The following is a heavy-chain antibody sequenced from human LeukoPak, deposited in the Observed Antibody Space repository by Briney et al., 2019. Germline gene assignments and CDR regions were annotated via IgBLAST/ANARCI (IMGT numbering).Heavy chain of an antibody. J-gene: IGHJ6*02. CDR1: GGTFSSYA. Sequence: GSSVKVSCKASGGTFSSYAISWVRQAPGQGLEWMGRIIPILGIANYAQKFQGRVTITADKSTSTAYMELSSLRSEDTAVYYCARLAVAATYYYYGMDVWGQGTTVTVSS. CDR2: IIPILGIA. V-gene: IGHV1-69*04. CDR3: ARLAVAATYYYYGMDV. D-gene: IGHD6-19*01.